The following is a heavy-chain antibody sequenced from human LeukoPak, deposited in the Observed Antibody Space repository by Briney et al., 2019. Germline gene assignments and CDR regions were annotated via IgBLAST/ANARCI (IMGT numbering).Heavy chain of an antibody. CDR1: GFTFSDYT. D-gene: IGHD6-13*01. CDR2: LPPDGSYQ. V-gene: IGHV3-30*04. Sequence: GGSLRLSCAASGFTFSDYTMQWVRQAPGKGLEWVALLPPDGSYQYYADSLKGRFTISRDNFENALYLQMNSLRLEDTAVYYCARGLHDRSWYGAHWGQGTLLSVSS. CDR3: ARGLHDRSWYGAH. J-gene: IGHJ4*02.